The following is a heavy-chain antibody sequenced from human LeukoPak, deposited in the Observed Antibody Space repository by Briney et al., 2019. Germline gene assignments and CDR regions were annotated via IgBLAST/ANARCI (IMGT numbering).Heavy chain of an antibody. J-gene: IGHJ3*02. CDR1: GFTFSSYA. D-gene: IGHD3-9*01. Sequence: GRSLRLSCAASGFTFSSYAMHWVRQAPGKGLEWVAVISYDGSNKYYADSVKGRFTISRDNSKNTLYLQMNSLRAEDTAVYYCARDTGLRNDILTGYYMDAFDIWGQGTMVTVSS. CDR3: ARDTGLRNDILTGYYMDAFDI. CDR2: ISYDGSNK. V-gene: IGHV3-30-3*01.